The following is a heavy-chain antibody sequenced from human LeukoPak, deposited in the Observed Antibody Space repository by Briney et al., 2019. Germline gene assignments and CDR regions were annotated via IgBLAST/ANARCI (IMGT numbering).Heavy chain of an antibody. J-gene: IGHJ6*02. V-gene: IGHV3-30*18. CDR3: AKDPRTYYYGMDV. CDR2: ISYDGSNK. Sequence: GRSLRLSCAASGFTFSSYGMQWVRQAPGKGLEWVAVISYDGSNKYYADSVKGRFTISRDNSKNTLYLQMNSLRAEDTAVYYCAKDPRTYYYGMDVWGQGTTVTVSS. CDR1: GFTFSSYG.